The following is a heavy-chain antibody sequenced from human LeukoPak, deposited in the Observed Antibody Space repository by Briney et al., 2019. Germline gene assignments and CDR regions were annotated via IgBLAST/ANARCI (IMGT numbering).Heavy chain of an antibody. Sequence: SQTLSLTCAISGDSVSSNSAAWNWIRPSPSRGLEWLGRTYYRSKWYNDYAVSVKSRITINPDTSKNQFSLQLNSVTPEDTAVYYCARGWGSSGWYKVNWFDPWGQGTLVTVSS. CDR3: ARGWGSSGWYKVNWFDP. J-gene: IGHJ5*02. D-gene: IGHD6-19*01. CDR2: TYYRSKWYN. CDR1: GDSVSSNSAA. V-gene: IGHV6-1*01.